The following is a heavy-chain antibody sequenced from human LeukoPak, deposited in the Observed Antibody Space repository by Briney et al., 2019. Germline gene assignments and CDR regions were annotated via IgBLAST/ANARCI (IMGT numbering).Heavy chain of an antibody. J-gene: IGHJ4*02. D-gene: IGHD2-21*01. CDR3: ARRTYCGGDCFDY. Sequence: SETLSLTCTVSGGSISSSSYYWGWIRQPPGKGLEWIGSIYYSGSTYYNPSLKSRVTISVDTSKNQFSLKLSSVTAADTAVYYCARRTYCGGDCFDYWGQGTLVTVSS. V-gene: IGHV4-39*01. CDR2: IYYSGST. CDR1: GGSISSSSYY.